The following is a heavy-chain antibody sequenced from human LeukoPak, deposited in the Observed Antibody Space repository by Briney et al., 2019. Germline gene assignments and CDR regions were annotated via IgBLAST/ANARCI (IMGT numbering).Heavy chain of an antibody. V-gene: IGHV4-39*07. CDR3: AREWSTDYYDSSGTFDY. J-gene: IGHJ4*02. CDR2: IFYSGNT. D-gene: IGHD3-22*01. Sequence: SETLSLTCTVSGGSINSSSYYWGWIRQPPGKGLEWIGSIFYSGNTYDNPSLKSRVTISVDTSKNQFSLKLNSVTAADTAVYYCAREWSTDYYDSSGTFDYWGQGTLVTVSS. CDR1: GGSINSSSYY.